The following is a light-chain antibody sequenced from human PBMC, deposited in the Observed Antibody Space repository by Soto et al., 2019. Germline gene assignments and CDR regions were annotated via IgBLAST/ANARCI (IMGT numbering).Light chain of an antibody. V-gene: IGKV3-11*01. J-gene: IGKJ3*01. CDR2: EAS. Sequence: EIVLTQSPATLTLSPGERATLSCRASQSVGNNLAWYQQKPGQAPGLLIYEASTRATGIPARFSGSGSGTDFTLTISSLEPEDFAVYYCQHYNSWPLFGPGTKVDIK. CDR3: QHYNSWPL. CDR1: QSVGNN.